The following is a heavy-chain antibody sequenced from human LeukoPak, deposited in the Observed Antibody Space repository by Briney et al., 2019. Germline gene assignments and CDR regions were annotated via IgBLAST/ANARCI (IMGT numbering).Heavy chain of an antibody. D-gene: IGHD3-10*01. CDR1: GFTFSSYA. V-gene: IGHV3-23*01. Sequence: GGSLRLSCAASGFTFSSYAMSWVRQAPGKGLEWVSAISGSGGSTYYADSVKGRFTISRDNSKNTLYLQMNSLRAEDTAVYYCAKDQGDMVRGEDWFDPWGQGTLVTVSS. J-gene: IGHJ5*02. CDR2: ISGSGGST. CDR3: AKDQGDMVRGEDWFDP.